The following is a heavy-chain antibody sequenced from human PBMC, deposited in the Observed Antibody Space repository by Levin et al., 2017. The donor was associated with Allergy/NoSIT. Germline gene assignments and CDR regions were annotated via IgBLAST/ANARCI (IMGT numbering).Heavy chain of an antibody. CDR3: AKGGGYYGSGSYYSKYYYYYGMDV. V-gene: IGHV3-23*01. D-gene: IGHD3-10*01. Sequence: LSLTCAASGFTFSSYAMSWVRQAPGKGLEWVSAISGSGGSTYYADSVKGRFTISRDNSKNTLYLQMNSLRAEDTAVYYCAKGGGYYGSGSYYSKYYYYYGMDVWGQGTTVTVSS. J-gene: IGHJ6*02. CDR1: GFTFSSYA. CDR2: ISGSGGST.